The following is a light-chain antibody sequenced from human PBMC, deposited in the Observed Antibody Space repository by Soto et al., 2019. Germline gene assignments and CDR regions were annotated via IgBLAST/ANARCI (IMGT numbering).Light chain of an antibody. CDR1: QSGNIT. V-gene: IGKV3-15*01. CDR3: HQYNDGPPLT. CDR2: GTS. J-gene: IGKJ4*01. Sequence: SQSSFTLSVSTVERVILSCRVSQSGNITLAWYQQKPGQAPRLVIYGTSTRPTGVPARFSGSGSGTEFTLTISNLQSEHFAVYYCHQYNDGPPLTFGGGTKVDIK.